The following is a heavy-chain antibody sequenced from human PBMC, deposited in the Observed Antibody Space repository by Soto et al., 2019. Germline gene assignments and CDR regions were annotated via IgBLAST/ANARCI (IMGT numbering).Heavy chain of an antibody. D-gene: IGHD3-22*01. J-gene: IGHJ5*02. V-gene: IGHV1-69*01. Sequence: QVQLVQSGAEVKKPGSSVKVSCKASGGTFSSYAIIWVRQAPGQGLEWMGGIIPIFGTANYAQKIQGRVTITADESTSTASMELSSLRSEDTAVYYCASYYYDSSGYYERGLFDPWGQGTLVTVSS. CDR2: IIPIFGTA. CDR3: ASYYYDSSGYYERGLFDP. CDR1: GGTFSSYA.